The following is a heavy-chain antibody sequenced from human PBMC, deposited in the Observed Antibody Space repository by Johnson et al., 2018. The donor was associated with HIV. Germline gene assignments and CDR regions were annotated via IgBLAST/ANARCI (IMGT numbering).Heavy chain of an antibody. V-gene: IGHV3-11*04. CDR2: ISSSGDII. Sequence: QEKLVESGGGLIRPGGSLRLSCAASGFAVNSNYMTWVRQAPGKGLEWLSFISSSGDIIRYADSVKGRFTISRDNAKNSLILQMNSLRDEDTAVYYCARRTVTALFDIWGQGTLVTVSS. CDR3: ARRTVTALFDI. CDR1: GFAVNSNY. J-gene: IGHJ3*02. D-gene: IGHD4-17*01.